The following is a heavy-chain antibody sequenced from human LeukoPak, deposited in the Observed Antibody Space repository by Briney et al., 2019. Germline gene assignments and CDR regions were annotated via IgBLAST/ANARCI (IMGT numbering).Heavy chain of an antibody. D-gene: IGHD4-17*01. Sequence: PGGCLRHSSAPSLYTPEDDSTSCVPETLRKGLWRVSGINLKGGSTGYADSVKGRFTISRDTAENSLYLQMNSLRAEDTALYYCARWASGGDYLHFDYWGQGTLVTVSS. CDR1: LYTPEDDS. V-gene: IGHV3-20*03. CDR3: ARWASGGDYLHFDY. J-gene: IGHJ4*02. CDR2: INLKGGST.